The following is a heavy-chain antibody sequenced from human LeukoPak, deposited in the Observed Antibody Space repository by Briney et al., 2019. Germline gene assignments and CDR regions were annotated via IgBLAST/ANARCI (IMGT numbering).Heavy chain of an antibody. CDR3: AGSGLYDFWSLHDY. CDR1: GFTFSTYS. Sequence: PGGSLRLSCAASGFTFSTYSMDWVRQAPGKGLEWVSYISSGGGTIYYADSVRGRFTISRENAKNSLYLQMNSLRAGDTAVYYCAGSGLYDFWSLHDYWGQGTLVTVSS. V-gene: IGHV3-48*01. J-gene: IGHJ4*02. CDR2: ISSGGGTI. D-gene: IGHD3-3*01.